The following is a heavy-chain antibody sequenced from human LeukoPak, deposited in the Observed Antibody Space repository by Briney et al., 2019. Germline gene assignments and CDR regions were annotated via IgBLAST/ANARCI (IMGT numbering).Heavy chain of an antibody. CDR1: GGSFSVYY. D-gene: IGHD3-10*01. CDR2: IHHSGST. V-gene: IGHV4-34*01. CDR3: ARGRELVRGVTTYGMDV. Sequence: PSETLSLTCGVYGGSFSVYYWSWIRQPPGKGLEWIGEIHHSGSTNYNPSLKSRVTISIDTSERQFSLRLSSVTAADTSVYYCARGRELVRGVTTYGMDVWGQGTTVTVSS. J-gene: IGHJ6*02.